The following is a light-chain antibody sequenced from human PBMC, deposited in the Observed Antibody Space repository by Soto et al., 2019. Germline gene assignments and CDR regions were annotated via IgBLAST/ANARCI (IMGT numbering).Light chain of an antibody. CDR1: QDIGRW. Sequence: DIQMTQSPSILSASVGDRVTITCRASQDIGRWLAWYQQKPGKAPKFLIYDASRLKSGVTSRFSGSGSGTEFTLTISSLQPDDFATYYCQQYNSYSGTFGQGTKVDIK. V-gene: IGKV1-5*01. CDR2: DAS. CDR3: QQYNSYSGT. J-gene: IGKJ1*01.